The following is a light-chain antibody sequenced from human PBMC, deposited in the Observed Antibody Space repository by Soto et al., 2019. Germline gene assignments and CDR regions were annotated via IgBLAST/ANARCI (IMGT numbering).Light chain of an antibody. CDR2: SAS. CDR3: KRLNSYPQT. J-gene: IGKJ5*01. Sequence: IQLTQSPSSLSASVGDRVTITCQASRGISSYLAWYQQKPGKVPKLLVXSASTLQSGVPSRFSGSGSGPDFTLTISSLQPEDSATYFCKRLNSYPQTFGQGTRLEIK. CDR1: RGISSY. V-gene: IGKV1-9*01.